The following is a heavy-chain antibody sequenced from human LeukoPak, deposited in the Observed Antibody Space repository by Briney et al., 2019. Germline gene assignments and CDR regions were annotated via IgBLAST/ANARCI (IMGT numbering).Heavy chain of an antibody. Sequence: PGGCLRHAFSASGLSLTNYAVGSGRQAPARGPGWVSSNRGGGETYTADSGKGRVYLYRHHSRNTVYLQMNNLRVDDTAIYYCAKANWVSNAHAVWWGQGTQVTVSS. V-gene: IGHV3-23*01. J-gene: IGHJ4*02. CDR3: AKANWVSNAHAVW. CDR2: NRGGGET. D-gene: IGHD1-1*01. CDR1: GLSLTNYA.